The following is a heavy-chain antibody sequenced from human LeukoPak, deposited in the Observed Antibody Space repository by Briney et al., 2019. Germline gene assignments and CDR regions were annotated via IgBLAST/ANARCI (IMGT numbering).Heavy chain of an antibody. D-gene: IGHD3-10*01. V-gene: IGHV3-23*01. Sequence: GGSLRLSCAASGFTFSDYYMSWIRQAPGKGLEWVSHISGSGGSTYSADSVKGRFTISRDNSKNTLYLQMNSLRAEDTAIYYCAKVRTFFGSGIDFWGQGTLVTVSS. CDR2: ISGSGGST. CDR1: GFTFSDYY. CDR3: AKVRTFFGSGIDF. J-gene: IGHJ4*02.